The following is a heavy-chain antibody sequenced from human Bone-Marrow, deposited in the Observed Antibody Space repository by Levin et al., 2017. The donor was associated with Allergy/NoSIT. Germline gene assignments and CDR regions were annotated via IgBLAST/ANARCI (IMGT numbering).Heavy chain of an antibody. Sequence: PGGSLRLSCSASGFTFTDYNMNWVRQAPGTGLEWVASITGRSSDIYYADSVKGRFTISRDNAKNSLYLEMKTLRAEDTALYYCAREPDSETDIYYYGLDVWGQGTTVIVSS. CDR3: AREPDSETDIYYYGLDV. J-gene: IGHJ6*02. D-gene: IGHD1-14*01. V-gene: IGHV3-21*01. CDR2: ITGRSSDI. CDR1: GFTFTDYN.